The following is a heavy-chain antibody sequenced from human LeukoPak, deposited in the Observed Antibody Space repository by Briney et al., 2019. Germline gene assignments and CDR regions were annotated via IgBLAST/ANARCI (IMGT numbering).Heavy chain of an antibody. D-gene: IGHD3-10*01. J-gene: IGHJ4*02. V-gene: IGHV1-18*04. CDR1: GYTFTSYG. CDR2: ISAYNGNT. CDR3: ARDRWYYGSGSSPLDY. Sequence: ASVKVSCKASGYTFTSYGISWVRQPPGQGLEWMGWISAYNGNTNYAQKLQGRVTMTTDTSTSTAYMELRSLRSDDTAVYYCARDRWYYGSGSSPLDYWGQGTLVTVSS.